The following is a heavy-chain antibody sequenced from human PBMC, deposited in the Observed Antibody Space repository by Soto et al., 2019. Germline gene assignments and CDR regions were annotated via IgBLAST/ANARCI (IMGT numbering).Heavy chain of an antibody. CDR3: ARKTYYYDSSGYYPFDY. CDR1: GFSLSTSGMR. D-gene: IGHD3-22*01. V-gene: IGHV2-70*04. CDR2: IDWDDDK. Sequence: SGPTLVNPTQTLTLTCTFSGFSLSTSGMRVSWILQPPGKALEWLARIDWDDDKFYSTSLKTRLTISKDTSKNQVVLTMTNMDPVDTATYYCARKTYYYDSSGYYPFDYCGQGTLVTVSS. J-gene: IGHJ4*02.